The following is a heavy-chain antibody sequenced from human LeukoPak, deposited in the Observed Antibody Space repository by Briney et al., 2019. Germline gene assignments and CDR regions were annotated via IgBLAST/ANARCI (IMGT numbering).Heavy chain of an antibody. Sequence: PGGSLRLSCAASGFTFSNYAMHWVRQAPGKGLEWIGEIYHSGATNYNPSLDSRVTLSVDSSKSQFSLKLTSVTAADTAVYYCACLHGSGSYHSLLHNTLDVWGTGTTVTVSS. CDR1: GFTFSNYA. CDR2: IYHSGAT. D-gene: IGHD3-10*01. J-gene: IGHJ6*04. V-gene: IGHV4-34*08. CDR3: ACLHGSGSYHSLLHNTLDV.